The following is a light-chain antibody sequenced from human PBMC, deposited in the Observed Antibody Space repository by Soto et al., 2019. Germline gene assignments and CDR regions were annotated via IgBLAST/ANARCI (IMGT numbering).Light chain of an antibody. CDR3: SSYTTSSTPLYV. Sequence: QSALTQPASVSGSPGQSITISCTGSSSDISGYNYVSWYQQHPGKAPKLMIYDVSNRSSGVSNRFSGSKSGNTASLTISGLQAEDEADYYCSSYTTSSTPLYVFGTGTKLTVL. CDR1: SSDISGYNY. J-gene: IGLJ1*01. CDR2: DVS. V-gene: IGLV2-14*01.